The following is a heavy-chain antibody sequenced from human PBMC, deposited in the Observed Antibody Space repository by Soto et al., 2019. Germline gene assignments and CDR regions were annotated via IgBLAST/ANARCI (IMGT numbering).Heavy chain of an antibody. CDR1: GFTFSRYW. CDR3: ASNYAYAEGYYWYGIDV. CDR2: ISSYGSDT. V-gene: IGHV3-74*01. D-gene: IGHD3-16*01. J-gene: IGHJ6*02. Sequence: EVQLVESGGGLVLPGGSLRLSCAASGFTFSRYWMHWVRQAPGKGLVWVSRISSYGSDTHYADSVKGRFTISRDNAKNTLDLQRISLRAEDTAVDYCASNYAYAEGYYWYGIDVWGQGTTVTVSS.